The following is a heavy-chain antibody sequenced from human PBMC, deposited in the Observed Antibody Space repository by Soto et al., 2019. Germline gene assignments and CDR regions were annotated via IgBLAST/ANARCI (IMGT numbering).Heavy chain of an antibody. V-gene: IGHV3-11*01. CDR2: ISDSGRTI. CDR3: AVRHYSGNIDY. D-gene: IGHD6-13*01. J-gene: IGHJ4*02. CDR1: GFSFSDYY. Sequence: QVRLVESGGDLVKPGGSLRLSCAASGFSFSDYYMTWIRQAPGKGLEWLSSISDSGRTIYYADSVQGRFTSSRDNARNSLYLQMDRLIIEDTATYYCAVRHYSGNIDYWGQGTLVTVSS.